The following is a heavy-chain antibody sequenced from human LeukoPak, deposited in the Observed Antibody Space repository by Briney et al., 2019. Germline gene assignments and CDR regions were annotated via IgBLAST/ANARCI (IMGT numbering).Heavy chain of an antibody. CDR1: GGSISSYY. J-gene: IGHJ4*02. D-gene: IGHD1-14*01. V-gene: IGHV4-59*01. Sequence: SETLSLTCTVSGGSISSYYWSWIRQPPGKGLEWIGFIYYSGSTNYNPSLKGRVTISVDTSKNQFSLKLSSVTAADTAVYYCARDRNPYFFDYWGQGTLVTVSS. CDR3: ARDRNPYFFDY. CDR2: IYYSGST.